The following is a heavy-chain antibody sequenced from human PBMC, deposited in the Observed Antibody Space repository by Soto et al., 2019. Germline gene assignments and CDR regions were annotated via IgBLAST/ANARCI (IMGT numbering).Heavy chain of an antibody. CDR3: ASFAYYDILTGQYYYYGMDV. Sequence: PSETLSLTCTVSGGSISSSSYYWGWIRQPPGKGLEWIGSIYYSGCTYYNPSLKSRVTISVDTSKNQFSLKLSSVTAADTAVYYCASFAYYDILTGQYYYYGMDVWGQGTTVTV. D-gene: IGHD3-9*01. CDR1: GGSISSSSYY. V-gene: IGHV4-39*01. J-gene: IGHJ6*02. CDR2: IYYSGCT.